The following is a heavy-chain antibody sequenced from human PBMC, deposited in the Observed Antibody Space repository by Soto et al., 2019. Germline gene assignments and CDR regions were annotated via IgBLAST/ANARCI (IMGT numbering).Heavy chain of an antibody. CDR3: ARTRRVGATPYGMDV. V-gene: IGHV3-30-3*01. CDR2: ISYDGSNK. J-gene: IGHJ6*02. Sequence: PGGSLRLSCAAPGFTFSSYAMHWVRQAPGKGLEWVAVISYDGSNKYYADSVKGRFTISRDNSKNTLYLQMNSLRAEDTAVYYCARTRRVGATPYGMDVWGQGTTVTVSS. CDR1: GFTFSSYA. D-gene: IGHD1-26*01.